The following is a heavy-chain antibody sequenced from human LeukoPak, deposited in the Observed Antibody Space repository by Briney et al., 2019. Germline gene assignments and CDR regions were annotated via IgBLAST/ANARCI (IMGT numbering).Heavy chain of an antibody. V-gene: IGHV3-48*01. J-gene: IGHJ4*02. CDR2: ITSTSDTI. CDR3: AREPPSGYERLFDY. CDR1: GFPFSTYS. Sequence: PGGSLRLSCVTSGFPFSTYSMNWVRQAPGKGLEWLSYITSTSDTIYYADSVKGRFTISRDNAKNSLYLQMNSLRAEDTALYHCAREPPSGYERLFDYWGQGTLVTVSS. D-gene: IGHD5-12*01.